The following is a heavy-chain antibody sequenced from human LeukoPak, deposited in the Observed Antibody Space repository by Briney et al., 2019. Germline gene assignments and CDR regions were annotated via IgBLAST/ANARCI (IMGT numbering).Heavy chain of an antibody. D-gene: IGHD6-13*01. V-gene: IGHV4-59*01. J-gene: IGHJ4*02. CDR3: ARADSSSWKD. Sequence: PSETLSLTCAVYGGSFSGYYWSWIRQPPGKGLEWIGYIYYSGSTNYNPSLKSRVTISSDTSKNQFSLKLTSVTAADTAVYYCARADSSSWKDWGQGTLVTVSS. CDR1: GGSFSGYY. CDR2: IYYSGST.